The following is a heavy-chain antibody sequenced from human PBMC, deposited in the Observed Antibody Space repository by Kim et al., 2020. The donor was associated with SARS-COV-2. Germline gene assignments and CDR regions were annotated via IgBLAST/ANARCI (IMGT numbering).Heavy chain of an antibody. CDR1: GFTFSSYA. Sequence: GGSLRLSCAASGFTFSSYAMHWVRQAPGKGLEWVAVISYDGSNKYYADSVKGRFTISRDNSKNTLYLQMNSLRAEDTAVYYCVQADYGSGNRYYYYGMDVWGQGTTVTVSS. J-gene: IGHJ6*02. CDR3: VQADYGSGNRYYYYGMDV. V-gene: IGHV3-30*04. D-gene: IGHD3-10*01. CDR2: ISYDGSNK.